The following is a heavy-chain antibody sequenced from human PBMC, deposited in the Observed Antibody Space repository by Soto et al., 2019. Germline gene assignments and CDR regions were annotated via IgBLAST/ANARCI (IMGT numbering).Heavy chain of an antibody. J-gene: IGHJ4*02. Sequence: GGSLRLSCAASGFTFSSYAMSWVRQAPGKGLEWVSAISGSGGSTYYADSVKGRFTISRDNSKNTLYLQMNSLRAEDTAVYYCAKDATMVRGVIIMPPFDYWGQGTLVTVSS. CDR2: ISGSGGST. CDR1: GFTFSSYA. CDR3: AKDATMVRGVIIMPPFDY. D-gene: IGHD3-10*01. V-gene: IGHV3-23*01.